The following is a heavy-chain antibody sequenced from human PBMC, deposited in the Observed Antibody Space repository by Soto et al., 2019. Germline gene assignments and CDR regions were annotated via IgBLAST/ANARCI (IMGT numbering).Heavy chain of an antibody. D-gene: IGHD3-10*01. CDR1: GDSISGGGFS. V-gene: IGHV4-30-2*06. Sequence: SETLSLTCAVSGDSISGGGFSWNWIWQSPGKGLEWIGYIYPSGTSYFNPSLKSRVSISLDKSRNQFSLRLSSMTAADTAVYYCARGHYFGSGSTDWGHGTLVTVSS. CDR2: IYPSGTS. J-gene: IGHJ4*01. CDR3: ARGHYFGSGSTD.